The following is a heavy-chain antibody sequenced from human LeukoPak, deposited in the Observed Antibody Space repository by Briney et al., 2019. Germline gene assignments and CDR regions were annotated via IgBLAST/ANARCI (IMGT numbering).Heavy chain of an antibody. J-gene: IGHJ4*02. CDR1: GFTFSSYG. Sequence: GGSLRLSCAASGFTFSSYGVHWVRQAPGKGLEWVALIWYDGNNKYYADPVKGRFTISRDNSKNTLYLQLNSLRAEDTAVYYCASLIQLGFDYWGQGTLVTVSS. CDR2: IWYDGNNK. CDR3: ASLIQLGFDY. V-gene: IGHV3-33*01. D-gene: IGHD5-18*01.